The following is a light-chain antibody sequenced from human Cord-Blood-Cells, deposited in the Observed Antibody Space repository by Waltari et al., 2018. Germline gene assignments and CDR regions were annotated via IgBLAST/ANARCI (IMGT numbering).Light chain of an antibody. CDR1: QSISSY. V-gene: IGKV1-39*01. J-gene: IGKJ1*01. CDR3: QQSYSTPPT. Sequence: DIPMTQSPSSLSASVGDRVTITCRASQSISSYLNWYQQKPGKAPKLLIYAASSLQSGVPSRFSGSGSETDFTLTISSLQPEAFATYYCQQSYSTPPTFGQGTKVEIK. CDR2: AAS.